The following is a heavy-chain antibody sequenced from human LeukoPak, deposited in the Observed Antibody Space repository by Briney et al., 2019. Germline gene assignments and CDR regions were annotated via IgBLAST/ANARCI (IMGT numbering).Heavy chain of an antibody. J-gene: IGHJ6*02. D-gene: IGHD6-13*01. CDR2: ISGSGGST. CDR3: AKSNREQLVRSYGLDV. CDR1: GFTFSAYA. V-gene: IGHV3-23*01. Sequence: GGSLRLSCAASGFTFSAYAVSWVRQAPGKGLEWVSDISGSGGSTYYADSVKGRFTISRDNSKDTVYPQMNSLRVDDTAVYYCAKSNREQLVRSYGLDVWGQGTTVTVSS.